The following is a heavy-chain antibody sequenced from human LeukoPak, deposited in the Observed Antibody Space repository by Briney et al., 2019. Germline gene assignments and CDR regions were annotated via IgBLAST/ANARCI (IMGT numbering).Heavy chain of an antibody. CDR1: GYTFTSYG. V-gene: IGHV1-18*01. CDR2: ISAYNGNT. CDR3: AREAITESGYKGYFQH. D-gene: IGHD1-14*01. Sequence: ASVKVSCKASGYTFTSYGISWVRQAPGQGLEWMGWISAYNGNTNYAQKLQGRVTMTTDTSTSTAYMELRSLRSDDTAVYYCAREAITESGYKGYFQHWGQGTLVTVSS. J-gene: IGHJ1*01.